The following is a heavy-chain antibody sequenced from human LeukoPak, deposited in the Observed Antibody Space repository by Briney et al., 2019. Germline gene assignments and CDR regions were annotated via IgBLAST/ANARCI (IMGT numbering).Heavy chain of an antibody. CDR3: ARRSLGYCSSTSCLGGRSGQLFDY. CDR1: GYSFTNYW. V-gene: IGHV5-51*01. CDR2: IYVGDSDT. Sequence: GESLKISCKDSGYSFTNYWIGWVRQMPGKGLEWMGIIYVGDSDTRYSPSFQGQVTISADKSISTAYLQWSSLKASDTAMYYCARRSLGYCSSTSCLGGRSGQLFDYWGQGTLVTVSS. J-gene: IGHJ4*02. D-gene: IGHD2-2*01.